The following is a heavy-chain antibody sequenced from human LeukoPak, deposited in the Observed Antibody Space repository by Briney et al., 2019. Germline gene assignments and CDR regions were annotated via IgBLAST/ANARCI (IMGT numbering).Heavy chain of an antibody. CDR2: IYYIGDT. V-gene: IGHV4-39*07. D-gene: IGHD3-10*01. CDR3: ASPHYSSGSYYGFDI. Sequence: SETLSLTCTVSGASISTSRDYWGWIRQPPGKGLEWIGSIYYIGDTYYNPSLKSRVTMSLDMSKSQFSLKLNSVTAADTAVYYCASPHYSSGSYYGFDIWGQGRMVTVSS. CDR1: GASISTSRDY. J-gene: IGHJ3*02.